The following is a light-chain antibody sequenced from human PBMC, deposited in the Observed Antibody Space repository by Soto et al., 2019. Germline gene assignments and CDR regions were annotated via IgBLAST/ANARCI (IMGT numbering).Light chain of an antibody. CDR1: QSVGSL. CDR2: GAS. J-gene: IGKJ5*01. V-gene: IGKV3-15*01. Sequence: EIVFTQSPSTLYVSTRAGGTLSCRADQSVGSLLAWYQQKPGQAPRLLIYGASTRAAGIPDRFSGSGSGTEFTLTISSLQSEDFAAYYCQQCNKWPITFGQGTRLEIK. CDR3: QQCNKWPIT.